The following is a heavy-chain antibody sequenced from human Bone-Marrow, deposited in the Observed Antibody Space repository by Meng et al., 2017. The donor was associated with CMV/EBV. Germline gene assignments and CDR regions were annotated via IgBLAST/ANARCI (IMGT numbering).Heavy chain of an antibody. D-gene: IGHD2-8*01. CDR1: GFTFSSYG. V-gene: IGHV3-30*02. J-gene: IGHJ4*02. CDR3: AKDQWVGRYYFDY. Sequence: GGSLRLSCAASGFTFSSYGMHWVRQAPGKGLEWVAFIRYDGSNKYYADSVKGRFTISRDNSKNTLYLQMNSLGAEDTAVYYCAKDQWVGRYYFDYWGQGTLATVSS. CDR2: IRYDGSNK.